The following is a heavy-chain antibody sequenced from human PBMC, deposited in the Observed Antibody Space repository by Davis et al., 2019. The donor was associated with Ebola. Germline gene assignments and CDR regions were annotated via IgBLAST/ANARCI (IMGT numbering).Heavy chain of an antibody. CDR1: GYSFSSYW. J-gene: IGHJ4*02. D-gene: IGHD3-22*01. V-gene: IGHV5-51*01. Sequence: PGGSLRLSCKGSGYSFSSYWIGWVRQMPGKGLEWMGSIYPGDSDIRYSPSFQGQVTISADKSISTAYLQWSSLKASDTAMYYCARPLKPSYYDSSGYHGGYWGQGTLVTVSS. CDR3: ARPLKPSYYDSSGYHGGY. CDR2: IYPGDSDI.